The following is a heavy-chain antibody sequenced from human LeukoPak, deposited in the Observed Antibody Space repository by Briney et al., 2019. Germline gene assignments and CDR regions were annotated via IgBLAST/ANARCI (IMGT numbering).Heavy chain of an antibody. CDR1: GFTFSSYS. Sequence: PGGSPRLSCAASGFTFSSYSMNWVRQAPGKGLEWVSSISSSSSYIYYADSVKGRFTISRDNAKNSLYLQMNSLRAEDTAVYYCARDQRYCSSTSCPYYFDYWGQGTLVTVSS. J-gene: IGHJ4*02. CDR2: ISSSSSYI. V-gene: IGHV3-21*01. D-gene: IGHD2-2*01. CDR3: ARDQRYCSSTSCPYYFDY.